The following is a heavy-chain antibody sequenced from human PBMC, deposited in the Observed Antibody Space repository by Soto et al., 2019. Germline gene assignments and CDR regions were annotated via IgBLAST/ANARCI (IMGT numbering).Heavy chain of an antibody. CDR1: GFTFSSYA. J-gene: IGHJ5*02. D-gene: IGHD5-12*01. CDR3: ATPMAAYSGYEFNWFDP. Sequence: EVQLLESGGGLVQPGGSLRLSCAASGFTFSSYAMSWVRQAPGKGLEWVSAISGSGGSTYYADSVKGRFTISRDNSKNTLYLQMNSLRAEDTAVYYCATPMAAYSGYEFNWFDPWGQGTLVTVSS. CDR2: ISGSGGST. V-gene: IGHV3-23*01.